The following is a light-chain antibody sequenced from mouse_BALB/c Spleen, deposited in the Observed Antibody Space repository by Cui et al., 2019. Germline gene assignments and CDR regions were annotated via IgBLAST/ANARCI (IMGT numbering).Light chain of an antibody. J-gene: IGKJ2*01. CDR3: QHFWGTPYT. CDR1: EIIYSN. Sequence: DIQMTQSPASLSVSVGETVTITCRASEIIYSNLAWYQQKQGKSLQLLVYAATKLADGVTSRFSGSGSGTQYSLKINSLQSEDFGSYYCQHFWGTPYTFGGGTKLEIK. V-gene: IGKV12-46*01. CDR2: AAT.